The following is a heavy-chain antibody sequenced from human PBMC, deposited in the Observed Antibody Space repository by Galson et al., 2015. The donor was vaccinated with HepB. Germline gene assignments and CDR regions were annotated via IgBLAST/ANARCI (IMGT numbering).Heavy chain of an antibody. Sequence: SVKVSCKASGGTFSSYAISWVRQAPGQGLEWMGRIIPILGIANYAQKFQGRVTITADKSTSTAYMELSSLRSEDTAVYYCARDSSCYRCYYYYYGMDVWGQGTTVTVSS. CDR1: GGTFSSYA. J-gene: IGHJ6*02. V-gene: IGHV1-69*04. D-gene: IGHD2-2*02. CDR3: ARDSSCYRCYYYYYGMDV. CDR2: IIPILGIA.